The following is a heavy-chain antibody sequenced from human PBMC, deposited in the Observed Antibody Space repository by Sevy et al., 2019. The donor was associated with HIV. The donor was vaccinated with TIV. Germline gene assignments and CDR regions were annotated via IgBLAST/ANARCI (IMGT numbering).Heavy chain of an antibody. CDR3: ARLLGSTEFGYYFDY. D-gene: IGHD3-16*01. CDR2: IRPYNGNT. J-gene: IGHJ4*02. Sequence: ASVKVSCKASGYTFTSYGLSWVRQAPGQGLEWMGGIRPYNGNTDYAQKLQGRVTVTTDTSTTTAYMALRSLRSDDTALYYCARLLGSTEFGYYFDYWGQGTLVTVSS. V-gene: IGHV1-18*01. CDR1: GYTFTSYG.